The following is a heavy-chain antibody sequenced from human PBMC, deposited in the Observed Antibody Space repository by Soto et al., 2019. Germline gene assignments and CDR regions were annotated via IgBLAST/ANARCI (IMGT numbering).Heavy chain of an antibody. CDR2: ISAYNGNT. CDR1: GYTFTSYG. CDR3: ARVKTTDRKLQYYMDV. Sequence: GASVKVSCKASGYTFTSYGISWVRQAPGQGLEWMGWISAYNGNTNYAQKLQGRVTMTTDTSTSTAYMELRSLRSDDTAVYYCARVKTTDRKLQYYMDVWGKGTTVTVSS. J-gene: IGHJ6*03. V-gene: IGHV1-18*01. D-gene: IGHD4-4*01.